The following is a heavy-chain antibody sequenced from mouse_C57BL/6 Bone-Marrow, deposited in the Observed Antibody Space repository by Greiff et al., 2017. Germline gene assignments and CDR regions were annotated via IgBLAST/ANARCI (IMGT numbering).Heavy chain of an antibody. CDR3: ARCEITALYDYAMDY. CDR1: GYTFTSYW. J-gene: IGHJ4*01. D-gene: IGHD2-4*01. CDR2: IHPNSGST. Sequence: QVQLQQPGAELVKPGASVKLSCKASGYTFTSYWMHWVNQRPGQGLEWIGMIHPNSGSTNYNEKFKSKATLTVDTSSSTASMQLSSLTSEDSAVYYCARCEITALYDYAMDYWGRGTSVTVSS. V-gene: IGHV1-64*01.